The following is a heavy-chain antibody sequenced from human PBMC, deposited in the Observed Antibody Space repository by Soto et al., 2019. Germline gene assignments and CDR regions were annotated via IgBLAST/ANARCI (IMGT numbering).Heavy chain of an antibody. CDR1: GYTFTSYG. CDR3: ARSSGSAYWFAP. D-gene: IGHD6-6*01. Sequence: QVQLVQSGAEVKKPGASVKVSCKASGYTFTSYGISWVRQAPGQGLEWMGWISAYNGNTNYAQKLQDRVTMTTATSTTTAYMELRSLRSEDTAVYYCARSSGSAYWFAPWGQGTLFPVSS. CDR2: ISAYNGNT. J-gene: IGHJ5*02. V-gene: IGHV1-18*01.